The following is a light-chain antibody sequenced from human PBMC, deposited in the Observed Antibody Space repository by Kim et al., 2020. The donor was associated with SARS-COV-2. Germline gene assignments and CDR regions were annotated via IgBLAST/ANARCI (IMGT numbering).Light chain of an antibody. V-gene: IGLV3-1*01. CDR1: KLGDKY. Sequence: SYELTQPPSVSVSPRQTASISCSGDKLGDKYVCWYQQKPGQSPVLLIYEDTKRPSGIPVRFSGSYSGNTATLTISGTQAMDEADYYCQAWDSNTWVFGGGTQLTVL. J-gene: IGLJ3*02. CDR3: QAWDSNTWV. CDR2: EDT.